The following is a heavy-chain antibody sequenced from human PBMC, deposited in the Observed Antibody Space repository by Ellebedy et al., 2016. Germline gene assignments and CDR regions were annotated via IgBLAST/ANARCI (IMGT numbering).Heavy chain of an antibody. CDR3: ARGLQLATTMLDY. J-gene: IGHJ4*02. V-gene: IGHV3-9*01. CDR1: GFTFDDYA. D-gene: IGHD1-26*01. CDR2: ISWDSLHI. Sequence: SLKISXTTSGFTFDDYALHWVRQVPGKGLEWVSGISWDSLHIGYADSVRGRFTISRDNDKNYLYLQMSSLSAEDTAFYYCARGLQLATTMLDYWGPGALVTVSS.